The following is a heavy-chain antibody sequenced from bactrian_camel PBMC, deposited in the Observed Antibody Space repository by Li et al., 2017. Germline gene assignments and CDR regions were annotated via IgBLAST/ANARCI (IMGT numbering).Heavy chain of an antibody. CDR3: AARRFGGVWDGELGEKTFTY. V-gene: IGHV3S55*01. J-gene: IGHJ4*01. Sequence: HVQLVESGGDSVQAGGSLILSCTPSKFMVADSDMGWYRQAPGKEREAIATMDSDGSPNYADSVKGRFTISKDNAKNTLYLQMNSLKPEDTAMYYCAARRFGGVWDGELGEKTFTYWGQGTQVTVS. D-gene: IGHD1*01. CDR1: KFMVADSD. CDR2: MDSDGSP.